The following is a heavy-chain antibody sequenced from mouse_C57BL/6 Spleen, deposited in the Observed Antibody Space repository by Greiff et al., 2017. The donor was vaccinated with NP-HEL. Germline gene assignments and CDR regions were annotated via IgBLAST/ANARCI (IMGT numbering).Heavy chain of an antibody. J-gene: IGHJ4*01. CDR1: GYTFTSYW. Sequence: VQLQQSGAELVRPGTSVKLSCKASGYTFTSYWMHWVKQRPGQGLEWIGVIDPSDSYTNYNQKFKGKATLTVDTSSSTAYMQLSSMTSEDSAFYYCARKASYAMDYWGQGTSVTVSS. CDR2: IDPSDSYT. D-gene: IGHD6-1*01. V-gene: IGHV1-59*01. CDR3: ARKASYAMDY.